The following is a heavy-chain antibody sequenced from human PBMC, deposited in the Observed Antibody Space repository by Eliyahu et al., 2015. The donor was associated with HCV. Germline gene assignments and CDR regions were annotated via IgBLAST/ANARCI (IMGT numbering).Heavy chain of an antibody. CDR3: ARGRGIVASVRKPGDAFDI. J-gene: IGHJ3*02. Sequence: EVQLVESGGGLVQPGGSLRLSCAASGFPFSXYGXXWVRQAPGKGLVWVSRINSDGSSTSYADSVKGRFTISRDNAKNTLYLQMNSLRAEDTAVYYCARGRGIVASVRKPGDAFDIWGQGTMVTVSS. CDR2: INSDGSST. V-gene: IGHV3-74*01. CDR1: GFPFSXYG. D-gene: IGHD2-15*01.